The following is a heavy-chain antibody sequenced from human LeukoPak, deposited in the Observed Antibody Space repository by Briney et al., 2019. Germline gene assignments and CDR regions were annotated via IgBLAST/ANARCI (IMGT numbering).Heavy chain of an antibody. Sequence: ASVKVSCKASGYTFTSYAMHWVRQAPGQRLEWMGWINAGNGNTKYSQEFQGRVTITRDTSASTAYMELSRLRSDDTAVYYCARASYDSSDYEYFHHWGQGTLVTVSS. D-gene: IGHD3-22*01. CDR3: ARASYDSSDYEYFHH. V-gene: IGHV1-3*01. J-gene: IGHJ1*01. CDR2: INAGNGNT. CDR1: GYTFTSYA.